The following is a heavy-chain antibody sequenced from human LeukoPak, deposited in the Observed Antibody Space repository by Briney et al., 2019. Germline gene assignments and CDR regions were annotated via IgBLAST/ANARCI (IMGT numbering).Heavy chain of an antibody. Sequence: ASVEVSCKSSGYSFTGYFMHWVRQAPGQGLEWMGWIKLNSGDTNYAQKFQGRVTMTRDTSISTTYMEVSRLRSDDTAVYYCARDPGIAVSGKYLQHLGQGTLSPSPQ. J-gene: IGHJ1*01. CDR3: ARDPGIAVSGKYLQH. CDR2: IKLNSGDT. D-gene: IGHD6-19*01. V-gene: IGHV1-2*02. CDR1: GYSFTGYF.